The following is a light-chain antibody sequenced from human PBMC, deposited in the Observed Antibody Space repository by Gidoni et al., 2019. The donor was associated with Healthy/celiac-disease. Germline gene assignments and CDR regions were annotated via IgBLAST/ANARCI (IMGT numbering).Light chain of an antibody. CDR2: AAS. Sequence: DIQMTQSPSSLSASVGDRVTITCRASQSISSYLNRYQQKPGKAPKLLIYAASSLQSGVPSRFSGRGSGTDFTLPISSLQPEDFATYYCQQSYSTPRTFGQGTKVEIK. CDR1: QSISSY. J-gene: IGKJ1*01. CDR3: QQSYSTPRT. V-gene: IGKV1-39*01.